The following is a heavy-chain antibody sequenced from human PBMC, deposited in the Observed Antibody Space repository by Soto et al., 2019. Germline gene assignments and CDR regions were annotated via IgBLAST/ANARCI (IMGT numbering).Heavy chain of an antibody. CDR3: GRALAPTLPFAP. CDR2: IYHSGNA. J-gene: IGHJ5*02. CDR1: GDSIRNVY. Sequence: QVQLQESGPGLVKPSETLSLTCTVSGDSIRNVYWSWIRQPPGKGLEWIGFIYHSGNAKYNPSLKSRVAMSVASPNNQIPLSLNSVPAADSAVYFWGRALAPTLPFAPWGQGTLVTFPP. D-gene: IGHD3-3*01. V-gene: IGHV4-59*13.